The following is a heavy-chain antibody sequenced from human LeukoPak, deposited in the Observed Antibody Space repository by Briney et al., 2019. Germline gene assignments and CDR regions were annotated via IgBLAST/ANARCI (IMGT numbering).Heavy chain of an antibody. CDR3: ARDRRGRDGYNYYYDY. D-gene: IGHD5-24*01. V-gene: IGHV4-4*07. CDR1: GGSISSYY. J-gene: IGHJ4*02. Sequence: ASETLSLTCTVSGGSISSYYWSWIRQPAGKGLEWIRRIYTSGSTNYNPSLKSRVTMSVDTSKNQFSLKLSSVTAADTAVYYCARDRRGRDGYNYYYDYWGQGTLVTVSS. CDR2: IYTSGST.